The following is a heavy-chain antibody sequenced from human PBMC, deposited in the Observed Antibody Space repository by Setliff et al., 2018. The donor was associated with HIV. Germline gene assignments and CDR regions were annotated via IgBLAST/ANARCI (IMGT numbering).Heavy chain of an antibody. J-gene: IGHJ4*02. CDR3: AKEGVAGSTRFDY. Sequence: GGSLRLSCAASGFIFSSYAMSWVRQAPGKGLEWVSAISGSGGSTFYADSMKGRFTVSRDNSKNTVYLQMNSLRAEDTAAYYCAKEGVAGSTRFDYWGQGALVTVSS. V-gene: IGHV3-23*01. CDR1: GFIFSSYA. CDR2: ISGSGGST. D-gene: IGHD1-26*01.